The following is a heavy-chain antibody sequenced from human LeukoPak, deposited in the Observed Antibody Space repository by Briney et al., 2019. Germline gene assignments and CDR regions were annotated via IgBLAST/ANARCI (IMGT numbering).Heavy chain of an antibody. CDR3: AKDGYYYGSGSYYRPDY. CDR1: GFTFGSYA. J-gene: IGHJ4*02. V-gene: IGHV3-23*01. Sequence: GGSLRLSCAASGFTFGSYAMSWVRQAPGKGLEWVSAISGSGGSTYYADSVKGRFTISRDNSKNTLYLQMNSLRAEDTAVYYCAKDGYYYGSGSYYRPDYWGQGTLVTVSS. D-gene: IGHD3-10*01. CDR2: ISGSGGST.